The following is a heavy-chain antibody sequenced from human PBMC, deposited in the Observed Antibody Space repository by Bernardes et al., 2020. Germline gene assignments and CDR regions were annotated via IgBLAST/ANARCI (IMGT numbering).Heavy chain of an antibody. Sequence: SEPLSLTCTVSGGSISSISYYWGWLLQPPGKGLEWIGSIYYSGITYYNPSLKSRVTISVDTSKNQFSLKLSSVTAADTAVYYCARQYSFPDWFDPWGQGTLVTVSS. J-gene: IGHJ5*02. CDR2: IYYSGIT. CDR3: ARQYSFPDWFDP. V-gene: IGHV4-39*01. D-gene: IGHD4-4*01. CDR1: GGSISSISYY.